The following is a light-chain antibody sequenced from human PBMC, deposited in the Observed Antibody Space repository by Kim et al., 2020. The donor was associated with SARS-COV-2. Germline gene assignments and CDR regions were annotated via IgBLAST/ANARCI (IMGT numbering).Light chain of an antibody. CDR1: RNDVGTYYL. CDR3: CSYAGRSSFV. J-gene: IGLJ1*01. CDR2: EID. V-gene: IGLV2-23*02. Sequence: GQLITISCTGTRNDVGTYYLVSWFQQHPGKAPNLLIYEIDKRPSGVSDRFSGSKSGNTASLTISGLQTEDEADYHCCSYAGRSSFVCGTGTKVTVL.